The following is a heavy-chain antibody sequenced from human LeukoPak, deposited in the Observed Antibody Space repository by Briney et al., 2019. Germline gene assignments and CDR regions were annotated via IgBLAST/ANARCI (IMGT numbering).Heavy chain of an antibody. V-gene: IGHV3-23*01. Sequence: PGGSLRLSSVPSGVRFTDYSMNWVRQAPGRGLGWVSGFSGSGGTTYYADSLKSRVTLSRDNSKNTLYLQMNSLRAEDTAVYYCANGNRCTSPNCLGYYYFYMDVWGKGSTVTVPS. CDR3: ANGNRCTSPNCLGYYYFYMDV. CDR1: GVRFTDYS. J-gene: IGHJ6*03. CDR2: FSGSGGTT. D-gene: IGHD2-8*01.